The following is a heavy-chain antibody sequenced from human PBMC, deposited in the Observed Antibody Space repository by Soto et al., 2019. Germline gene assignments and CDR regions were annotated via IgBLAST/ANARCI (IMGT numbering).Heavy chain of an antibody. CDR2: IWYDGSNK. Sequence: RRLSCAASGFTFSSYGMHWVRQAPGKGLEWVAVIWYDGSNKYYADSVKGRFTISRDNSKNTLYLQMNSLRAEDTAVYYCARDGDSSGYDAFDIWGQGTMVTVSS. CDR3: ARDGDSSGYDAFDI. V-gene: IGHV3-33*01. CDR1: GFTFSSYG. D-gene: IGHD3-22*01. J-gene: IGHJ3*02.